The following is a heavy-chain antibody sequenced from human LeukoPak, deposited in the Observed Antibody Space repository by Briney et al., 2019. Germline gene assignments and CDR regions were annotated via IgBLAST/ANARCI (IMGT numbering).Heavy chain of an antibody. J-gene: IGHJ5*02. CDR2: FDPEDGET. CDR3: ATASRSLLWFGDSKRQNQFDP. CDR1: GYTLTELS. Sequence: GASVKVSCKVSGYTLTELSMHWVRQAPGKGLEWMGGFDPEDGETIYAQKFQGRVTMTEDTSTDTAYMELSSLRSEDTAVYYCATASRSLLWFGDSKRQNQFDPWGQGTLVTVSS. V-gene: IGHV1-24*01. D-gene: IGHD3-10*01.